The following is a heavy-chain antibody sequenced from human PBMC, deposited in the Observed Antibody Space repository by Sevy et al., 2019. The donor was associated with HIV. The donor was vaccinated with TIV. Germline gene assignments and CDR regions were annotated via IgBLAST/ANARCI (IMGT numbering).Heavy chain of an antibody. CDR1: GFTFSNAW. Sequence: GGSLRLSCAASGFTFSNAWMSWVRQAPGKGLEWVGRIKSKTDGGTTDYAAPVKGRFTISREDSKNTLYLQMNSLKTEDTAVYYCTTGEVPAALDYWGQGTLVTVSS. CDR2: IKSKTDGGTT. J-gene: IGHJ4*02. V-gene: IGHV3-15*01. D-gene: IGHD2-2*01. CDR3: TTGEVPAALDY.